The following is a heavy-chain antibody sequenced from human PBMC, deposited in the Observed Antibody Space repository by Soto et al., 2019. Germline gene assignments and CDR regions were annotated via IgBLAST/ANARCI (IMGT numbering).Heavy chain of an antibody. J-gene: IGHJ4*02. Sequence: SETLSLTCTVSGGSISSGDYCWSWIRQPPGKGLEWIGYIYYSGSTYYNPSLKSRVTISVDTSKNQFSLKLSSVTAADTAVYYCARVRVDYYDSSGYYLFDYWGQGTLVTVSS. D-gene: IGHD3-22*01. CDR1: GGSISSGDYC. V-gene: IGHV4-30-4*01. CDR3: ARVRVDYYDSSGYYLFDY. CDR2: IYYSGST.